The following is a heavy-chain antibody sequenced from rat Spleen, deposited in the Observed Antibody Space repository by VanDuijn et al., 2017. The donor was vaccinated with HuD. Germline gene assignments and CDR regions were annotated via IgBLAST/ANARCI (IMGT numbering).Heavy chain of an antibody. CDR3: ARPGNYYVMDA. V-gene: IGHV5-22*01. CDR1: GISFSNYD. Sequence: EVQLVESGGGLVQPGRSLKLSCAASGISFSNYDMSWVRQAPKKGLEWVASISYEGSSTYYGDSVKGRFTISRDNAKSTLYLQMNSLRSEDTATYYCARPGNYYVMDAWGQGASVTVSS. J-gene: IGHJ4*01. CDR2: ISYEGSST.